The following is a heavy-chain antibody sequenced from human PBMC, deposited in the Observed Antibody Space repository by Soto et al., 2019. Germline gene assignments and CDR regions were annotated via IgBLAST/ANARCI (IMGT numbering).Heavy chain of an antibody. Sequence: QVQLVQSGAEVKKPESSVKVSCKTSGGTFVRHVISWVRQAPGQGPEWMGKINPLSGISNFAQKFQDSVTVTADTDSSTAYMELSSLRSDDTAVYYCATPACAATWCSPSHNLDHWGQGTLVTVSS. CDR1: GGTFVRHV. V-gene: IGHV1-69*09. J-gene: IGHJ4*02. CDR3: ATPACAATWCSPSHNLDH. CDR2: INPLSGIS. D-gene: IGHD2-2*01.